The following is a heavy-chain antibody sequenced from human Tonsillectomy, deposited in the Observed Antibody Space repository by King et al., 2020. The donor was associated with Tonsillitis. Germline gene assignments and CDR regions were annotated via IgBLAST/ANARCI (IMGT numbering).Heavy chain of an antibody. CDR1: RFTFSSYG. CDR3: ARAGIAVAEPPDY. J-gene: IGHJ4*02. V-gene: IGHV3-33*08. Sequence: VQLVESGGGVVQPGRSLRLSCAASRFTFSSYGMHWVRQAPGKGLEWVAVIWYDGSKKYYADSVKGRFTISRDNSKNTLYLQMNSLRAEDTAVYYCARAGIAVAEPPDYWGQGTLVTVSS. CDR2: IWYDGSKK. D-gene: IGHD6-19*01.